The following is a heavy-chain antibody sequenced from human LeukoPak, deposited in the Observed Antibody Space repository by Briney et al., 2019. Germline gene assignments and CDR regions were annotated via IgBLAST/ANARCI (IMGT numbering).Heavy chain of an antibody. J-gene: IGHJ4*02. D-gene: IGHD7-27*01. V-gene: IGHV3-30-3*01. CDR2: ISYDGSNK. Sequence: GRSLRLSCAASGFIFSSYAMHWVRQAAGKGLEWVAVISYDGSNKYYADSVKGRFTISRDNSKNTLYLQMNSLRAEDTAVYYCARSPGLFDYWGQGTLVTVSS. CDR1: GFIFSSYA. CDR3: ARSPGLFDY.